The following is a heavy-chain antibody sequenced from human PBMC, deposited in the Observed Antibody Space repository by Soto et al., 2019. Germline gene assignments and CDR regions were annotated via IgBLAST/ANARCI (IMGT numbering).Heavy chain of an antibody. Sequence: GGSLRLSCAASGFTFSDYGLHWVRQAPGKGLEWVAFLSHHSYKKYYAVSVKGRFTVSRDNSKNTLYLQMNSLRTEDTAVYYCAKDWVGGSNRYYLEYWGQGTPVTVSS. D-gene: IGHD1-26*01. CDR1: GFTFSDYG. V-gene: IGHV3-30*18. CDR3: AKDWVGGSNRYYLEY. CDR2: LSHHSYKK. J-gene: IGHJ4*02.